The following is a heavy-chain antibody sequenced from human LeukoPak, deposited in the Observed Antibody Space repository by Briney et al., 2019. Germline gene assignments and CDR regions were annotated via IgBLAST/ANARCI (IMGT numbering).Heavy chain of an antibody. Sequence: GGSLRLSCAASGFTLSSYAMSWVRQAPGKGLEWVSAISGSGGSTYYADSVKGRFTISRDNSKNTLYLQMNSLRAEDTAVYYCAKDPPPGYCSSTSCYWDYWGQGTLVTVSS. CDR3: AKDPPPGYCSSTSCYWDY. CDR1: GFTLSSYA. J-gene: IGHJ4*02. D-gene: IGHD2-2*01. V-gene: IGHV3-23*01. CDR2: ISGSGGST.